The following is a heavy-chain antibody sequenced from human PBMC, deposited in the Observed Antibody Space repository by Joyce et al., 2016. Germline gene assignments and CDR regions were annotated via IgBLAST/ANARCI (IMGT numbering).Heavy chain of an antibody. Sequence: QVQLVQSGTEVKKPGSSVQVSCKASGGAFGSYTITWLRQAPGHGPEWMGGITPIIGTVKYAQKFQGRVKITADESTNTAYVEWSRLRSEDTAVYYCARGHDWYAAWGQGSLVTVSS. CDR1: GGAFGSYT. V-gene: IGHV1-69*12. CDR3: ARGHDWYAA. D-gene: IGHD3-9*01. J-gene: IGHJ5*02. CDR2: ITPIIGTV.